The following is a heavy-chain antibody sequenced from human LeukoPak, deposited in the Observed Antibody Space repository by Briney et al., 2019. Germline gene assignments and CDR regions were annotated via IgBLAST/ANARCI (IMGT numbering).Heavy chain of an antibody. CDR2: ISNSAVST. CDR3: AKAADWLFGEVFDY. V-gene: IGHV3-23*01. J-gene: IGHJ4*02. D-gene: IGHD3-10*02. Sequence: GGSLRLSCAPSGLTFSNYDMSCVRHAPGGGLECVSSISNSAVSTYYADSVTGRFTVSRDNCRNTLYLQMNSLSAEETAVYFCAKAADWLFGEVFDYWGQGTLVTVYS. CDR1: GLTFSNYD.